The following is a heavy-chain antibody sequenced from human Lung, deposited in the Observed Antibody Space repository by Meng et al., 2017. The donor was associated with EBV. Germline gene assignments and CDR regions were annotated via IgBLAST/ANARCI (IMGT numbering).Heavy chain of an antibody. CDR2: IFYDGSMK. J-gene: IGHJ4*02. D-gene: IGHD4-23*01. V-gene: IGHV3-30*18. CDR3: AKGKPVDY. Sequence: GHLVEAGGALVQPGGSLGLSCAASGFTFSNAWMSWVRQAPGKGLEWVAVIFYDGSMKYYGDSVRGRFTISRDNPKNTVYLQMNGLRTEDTALYYCAKGKPVDYWGRGTLVTVSS. CDR1: GFTFSNAW.